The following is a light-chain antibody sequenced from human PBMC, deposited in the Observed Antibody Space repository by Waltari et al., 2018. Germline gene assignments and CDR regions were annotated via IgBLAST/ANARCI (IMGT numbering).Light chain of an antibody. CDR2: KDR. V-gene: IGLV3-25*03. J-gene: IGLJ1*01. CDR3: QSADSSGTFYV. CDR1: VLPKQY. Sequence: YELPQPPSVSVSPGQTARITCSGDVLPKQYAYGYQQKPGQAPVLVIYKDRERPSGIPERFSGSSSGTTVTLTISGVLAEDEADYYCQSADSSGTFYVFGTGTKVTVL.